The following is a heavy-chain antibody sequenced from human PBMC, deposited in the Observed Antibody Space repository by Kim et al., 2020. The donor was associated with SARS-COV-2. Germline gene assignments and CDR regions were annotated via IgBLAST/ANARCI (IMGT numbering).Heavy chain of an antibody. CDR2: IYYSGST. D-gene: IGHD3-3*01. Sequence: SETLSLTCTVSGGSISSSSYYWGWIRQPPGKGLEWIGSIYYSGSTYYNPSLKSRVTISVDTSKNQFSLKLSSVTAADTAVYYCARHRNDFWSGPGWFDPWGQGTLVTVSS. CDR1: GGSISSSSYY. V-gene: IGHV4-39*01. J-gene: IGHJ5*02. CDR3: ARHRNDFWSGPGWFDP.